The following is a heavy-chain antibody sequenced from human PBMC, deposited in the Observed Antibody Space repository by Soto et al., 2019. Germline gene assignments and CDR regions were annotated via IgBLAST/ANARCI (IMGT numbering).Heavy chain of an antibody. CDR1: GYTFTGYY. V-gene: IGHV1-2*04. J-gene: IGHJ6*02. CDR3: ARAANSSSWYVFYGMDV. Sequence: ASVKVSCKASGYTFTGYYMHWVRQAPGQGLEWMGWINPNSGGTNYAQKFQGWVTMTRDTSISTAYMELSRLRSDDTAVYYCARAANSSSWYVFYGMDVWGQGTTVTV. D-gene: IGHD6-13*01. CDR2: INPNSGGT.